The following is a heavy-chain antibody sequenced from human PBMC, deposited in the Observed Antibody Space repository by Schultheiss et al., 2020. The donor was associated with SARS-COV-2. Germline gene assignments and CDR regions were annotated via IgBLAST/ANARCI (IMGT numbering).Heavy chain of an antibody. Sequence: GGSLRLSCTASGFTFGDYAMSWFRQAPGKGLEWVGFIRSKAYGGTTEYAASVKGRFTISRDNSKNTLYLQMNSLRAEDTAVYYCARDYYDNYYYYYGMDVWGQGTTVTVSS. V-gene: IGHV3-49*03. CDR2: IRSKAYGGTT. J-gene: IGHJ6*02. CDR1: GFTFGDYA. CDR3: ARDYYDNYYYYYGMDV. D-gene: IGHD3-22*01.